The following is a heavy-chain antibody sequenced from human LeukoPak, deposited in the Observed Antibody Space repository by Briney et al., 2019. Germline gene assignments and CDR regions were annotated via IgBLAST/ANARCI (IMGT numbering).Heavy chain of an antibody. Sequence: SETLSLTCTVSGGSISSYYWSWIRQPPGKGLEWIGYIYYRGSTNYNPSLKSRVTISVDTSKNQFSLKLSSVTAADTAVYYCARHVEIAVAGPIDYWGQGTLVTVSS. CDR3: ARHVEIAVAGPIDY. V-gene: IGHV4-59*01. D-gene: IGHD6-19*01. CDR2: IYYRGST. J-gene: IGHJ4*02. CDR1: GGSISSYY.